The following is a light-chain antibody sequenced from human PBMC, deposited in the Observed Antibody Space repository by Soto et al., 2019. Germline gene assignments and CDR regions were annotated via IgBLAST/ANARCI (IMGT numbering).Light chain of an antibody. V-gene: IGKV1-9*01. CDR2: TAS. CDR3: QHYNSYSEA. J-gene: IGKJ1*01. CDR1: QGISSA. Sequence: DIQMTQSPSTLSGSVGDRVTITCRASQGISSALAWYQQKPGIAPKLLIYTASTLQSGVPSRFSGSGSGTEFTLTISSLQPDDFATYYCQHYNSYSEAFGQGTKVDIK.